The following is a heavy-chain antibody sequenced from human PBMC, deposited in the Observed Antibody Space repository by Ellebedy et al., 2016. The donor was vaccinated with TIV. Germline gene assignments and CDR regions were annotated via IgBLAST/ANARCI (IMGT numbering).Heavy chain of an antibody. D-gene: IGHD3-10*01. V-gene: IGHV4-34*01. CDR1: GGSFSGYY. CDR2: INHSGST. Sequence: SETLSLXCAVYGGSFSGYYWSWIRQPPGKGLEWIGEINHSGSTNYNPSLKSRVTISVDTSKNQFSLKLSSVTAADTAVYYCARARITMVRGVYGMDVWGQGTTVTVSS. CDR3: ARARITMVRGVYGMDV. J-gene: IGHJ6*02.